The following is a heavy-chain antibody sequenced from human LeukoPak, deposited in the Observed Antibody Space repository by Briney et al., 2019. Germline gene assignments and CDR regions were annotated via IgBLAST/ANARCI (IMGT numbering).Heavy chain of an antibody. CDR1: GAYFTNYY. J-gene: IGHJ5*02. CDR3: ARDNPYYDILTGYHNWFDP. D-gene: IGHD3-9*01. CDR2: IYYSGST. V-gene: IGHV4-59*01. Sequence: PSETLSLTCTVSGAYFTNYYWSFIRQPPGKGLEWIGYIYYSGSTNYNPSLKSRVTISVDTSKNQFSLKLSSVTAADTAVYYCARDNPYYDILTGYHNWFDPWGQGTLVTVSS.